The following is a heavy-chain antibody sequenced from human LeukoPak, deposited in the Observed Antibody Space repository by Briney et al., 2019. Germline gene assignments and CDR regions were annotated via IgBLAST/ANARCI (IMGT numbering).Heavy chain of an antibody. Sequence: SETLSLTCTVSGGSISSYYWSWIRQPPGKGLEWIGYMFYSGSTNYNPSLKSRVTISVDTSKNQFSLKLSSVTAADTAVYYCAGCSSGACYAGPDLYYYYYMDVWGKGTTVTVSS. CDR3: AGCSSGACYAGPDLYYYYYMDV. J-gene: IGHJ6*03. CDR2: MFYSGST. CDR1: GGSISSYY. V-gene: IGHV4-59*01. D-gene: IGHD2-2*01.